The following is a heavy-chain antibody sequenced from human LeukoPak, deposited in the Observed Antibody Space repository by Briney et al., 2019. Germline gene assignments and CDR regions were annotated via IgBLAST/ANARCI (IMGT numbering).Heavy chain of an antibody. CDR3: ARRGVGATRLYYFDY. CDR2: LGSTGNT. V-gene: IGHV3-23*01. D-gene: IGHD1-26*01. J-gene: IGHJ4*02. CDR1: GFTFSSFA. Sequence: GGSLRLSCVASGFTFSSFAMSWVRLAPGKGLEWVSTLGSTGNTFYSDSVTGRFTVSRDTSKNTLYLQMNSLRAEDTAVFYCARRGVGATRLYYFDYWGKGTLVTVSS.